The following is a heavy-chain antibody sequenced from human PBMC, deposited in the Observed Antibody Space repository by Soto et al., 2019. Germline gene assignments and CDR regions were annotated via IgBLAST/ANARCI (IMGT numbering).Heavy chain of an antibody. J-gene: IGHJ5*02. Sequence: QVQLQESGPGLVKPSQTLSLTCTVSGGSISSGDYYWSWIRQPPGKGLEWIGYIYYSGSTYYNPSLKSRVTISVDTSKNQFSLKLSSVTAADTAVYYCARGEELGYYYDSSGRNWFDPWGQGTLVTVSS. CDR1: GGSISSGDYY. D-gene: IGHD3-22*01. CDR2: IYYSGST. V-gene: IGHV4-30-4*01. CDR3: ARGEELGYYYDSSGRNWFDP.